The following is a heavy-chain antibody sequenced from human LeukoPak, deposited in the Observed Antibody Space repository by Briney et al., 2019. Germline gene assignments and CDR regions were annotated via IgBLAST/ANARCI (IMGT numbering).Heavy chain of an antibody. J-gene: IGHJ4*02. CDR3: ASVVVAATIDC. D-gene: IGHD2-15*01. CDR2: IYYSGST. Sequence: PSETLSLTCTVSGGSISSSSYYWGWIRQPPGKGLEWIGSIYYSGSTYYNPSLKSRVTISVDTSKNQFSLKLSSVTAADTAVYYCASVVVAATIDCWGQGTLVTVSS. V-gene: IGHV4-39*01. CDR1: GGSISSSSYY.